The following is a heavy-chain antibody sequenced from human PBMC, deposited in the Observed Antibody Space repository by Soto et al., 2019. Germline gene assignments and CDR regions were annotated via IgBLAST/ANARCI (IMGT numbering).Heavy chain of an antibody. CDR3: ASGPRSAAAGTAFDY. Sequence: GASVKVSCKASGYTFTSYGISWVRQAPGQGLEWMGWISAYNGNTNYAQKLQGRVTMTTDTSTSTAYMELRSLRSDDTAVYYCASGPRSAAAGTAFDYWGQGTLVTVSS. CDR1: GYTFTSYG. J-gene: IGHJ4*02. CDR2: ISAYNGNT. D-gene: IGHD6-13*01. V-gene: IGHV1-18*01.